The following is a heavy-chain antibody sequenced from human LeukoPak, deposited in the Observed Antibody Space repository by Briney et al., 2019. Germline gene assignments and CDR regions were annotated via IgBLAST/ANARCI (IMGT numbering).Heavy chain of an antibody. D-gene: IGHD2-21*02. CDR2: IYPGDSET. Sequence: PGESLKISCKGSGYSFTIYWITWVRQMPGKGLEWMGIIYPGDSETRYSPSFQGQVTISVDKSINTAYLQWSSLKASDTAMYYCARHSRSGGGDSLGFDPWGQGTLVTVSS. J-gene: IGHJ5*02. CDR3: ARHSRSGGGDSLGFDP. V-gene: IGHV5-51*01. CDR1: GYSFTIYW.